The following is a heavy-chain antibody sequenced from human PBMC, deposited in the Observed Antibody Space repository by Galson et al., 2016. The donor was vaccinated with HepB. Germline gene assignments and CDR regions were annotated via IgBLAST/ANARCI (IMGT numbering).Heavy chain of an antibody. J-gene: IGHJ5*02. V-gene: IGHV1-3*04. Sequence: SVKVSCKASGYNFTTYPVHWVRQAPGQRPEWMGWIKIDNGNTKSSQRFQDRVTLTRDTSASTAYMELSSLRSEDTALYYCSRAGGTSVRVTEWFDPWGQGTLVTVSS. CDR3: SRAGGTSVRVTEWFDP. D-gene: IGHD1-14*01. CDR1: GYNFTTYP. CDR2: IKIDNGNT.